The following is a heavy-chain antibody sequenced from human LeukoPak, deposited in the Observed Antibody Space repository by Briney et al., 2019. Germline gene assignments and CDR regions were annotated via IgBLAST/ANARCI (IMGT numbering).Heavy chain of an antibody. Sequence: SETLSLTCTVSGGSLSSYYWSWIRQPPGKGLEWIGYIYYSGSTNYNPSLKSRVTTSVDTSKNQSSLKLSSVTAADTAVYYCARDRGLYSGSQDWFDPWGQGTLVTVSS. CDR2: IYYSGST. D-gene: IGHD1-26*01. J-gene: IGHJ5*02. CDR3: ARDRGLYSGSQDWFDP. CDR1: GGSLSSYY. V-gene: IGHV4-59*01.